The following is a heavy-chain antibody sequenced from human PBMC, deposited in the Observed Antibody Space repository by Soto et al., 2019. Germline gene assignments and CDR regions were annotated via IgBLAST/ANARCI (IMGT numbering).Heavy chain of an antibody. J-gene: IGHJ4*02. CDR3: AKDGASYYHDSSGYRLDY. V-gene: IGHV3-30*18. D-gene: IGHD3-22*01. Sequence: QVQLVESGGGVVQPRRSLRLSCAASGFTFSSYGMHWVRQAPGKGLEWVAVISYDGSNKYYADSVKGRFTISRDNSKNTLYLQMNSLRAEDTAVYYCAKDGASYYHDSSGYRLDYWGQGTLVTVSS. CDR1: GFTFSSYG. CDR2: ISYDGSNK.